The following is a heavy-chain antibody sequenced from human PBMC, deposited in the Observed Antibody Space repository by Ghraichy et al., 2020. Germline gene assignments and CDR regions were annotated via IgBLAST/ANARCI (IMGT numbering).Heavy chain of an antibody. Sequence: ASVKVSCKASGYTFTSYPIHWVRQAPGQRLEWMGWINAGIGNTIYSQEFQGRVTITRDTSASTAYMELSSLRSEDTAVYYCAREPNYDLWSGYYGPGGYGGQGTLVTCSS. D-gene: IGHD3-3*01. V-gene: IGHV1-3*01. CDR1: GYTFTSYP. CDR2: INAGIGNT. CDR3: AREPNYDLWSGYYGPGGY. J-gene: IGHJ4*02.